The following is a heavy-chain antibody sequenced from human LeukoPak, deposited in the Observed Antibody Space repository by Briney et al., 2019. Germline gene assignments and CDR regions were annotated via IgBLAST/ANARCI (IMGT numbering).Heavy chain of an antibody. V-gene: IGHV4-39*07. CDR2: IYYSGST. J-gene: IGHJ5*02. D-gene: IGHD3-3*01. Sequence: SETLSLTCTVSGGSISSSSYYWGWIRQPPGKGLEWIGSIYYSGSTYYNPSLKSRVTISVDTSKNQFSLKLSSATAADTAVYYCARGSIFGVVMNWFDPWGQGTLVTVSS. CDR3: ARGSIFGVVMNWFDP. CDR1: GGSISSSSYY.